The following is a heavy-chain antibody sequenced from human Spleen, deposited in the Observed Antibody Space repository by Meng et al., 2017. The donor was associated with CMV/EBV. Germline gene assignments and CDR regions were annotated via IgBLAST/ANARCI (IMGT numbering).Heavy chain of an antibody. CDR1: GLTFSDYY. CDR2: ISTSSSYT. J-gene: IGHJ5*02. CDR3: ARVSYEGWFDP. Sequence: VDLWELGGGLVKPGGSLGLSCAASGLTFSDYYMSWIRQAPGKGLGWVSYISTSSSYTNYADSVKGRFTISRDNAKNSLYLQMNSLRAEDTAVYYCARVSYEGWFDPWGQGTLVTVSS. V-gene: IGHV3-11*03. D-gene: IGHD5-12*01.